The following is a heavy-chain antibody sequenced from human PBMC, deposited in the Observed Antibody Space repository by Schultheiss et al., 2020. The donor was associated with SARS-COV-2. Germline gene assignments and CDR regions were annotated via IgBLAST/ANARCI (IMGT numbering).Heavy chain of an antibody. D-gene: IGHD4-17*01. V-gene: IGHV1-3*04. J-gene: IGHJ1*01. CDR2: INTDNGNT. Sequence: ASVKVSCKSSGYTFTNYALHWVRQAPGQRLEWMGWINTDNGNTKYSQKFQGRVTITRDTSASTAYMELSSLRSEDTTVHYCARAYGDYGVAEYFQHWGQGTLVTVSS. CDR3: ARAYGDYGVAEYFQH. CDR1: GYTFTNYA.